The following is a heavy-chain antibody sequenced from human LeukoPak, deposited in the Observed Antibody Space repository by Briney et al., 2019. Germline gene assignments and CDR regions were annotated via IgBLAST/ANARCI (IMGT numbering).Heavy chain of an antibody. Sequence: GGSLRLSCAASGFTFSSYWMHWVRQAPGKGLVWVSRINSDGSSTSYADSVKGRFAISRDNAKNTLYLQMNSLRAEDTAVYYCARVQSSGWYGGAFDIWGQGTTVTVSS. D-gene: IGHD6-19*01. V-gene: IGHV3-74*01. CDR1: GFTFSSYW. J-gene: IGHJ3*02. CDR2: INSDGSST. CDR3: ARVQSSGWYGGAFDI.